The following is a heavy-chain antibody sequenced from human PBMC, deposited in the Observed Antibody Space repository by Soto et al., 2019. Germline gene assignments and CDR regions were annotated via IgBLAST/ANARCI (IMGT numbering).Heavy chain of an antibody. V-gene: IGHV3-33*01. J-gene: IGHJ4*02. Sequence: QVQLVESGGGVVQPGRSLRLSCAASGFTFSSYGMHWVRQAPGKGLEWVAVIWYDGSNKYYADSVKGRFTISRDNSKNTLYLQMNSLRAEDTAVYDCASLVAVAGRDYWGQGTLVTVSS. CDR2: IWYDGSNK. D-gene: IGHD6-19*01. CDR3: ASLVAVAGRDY. CDR1: GFTFSSYG.